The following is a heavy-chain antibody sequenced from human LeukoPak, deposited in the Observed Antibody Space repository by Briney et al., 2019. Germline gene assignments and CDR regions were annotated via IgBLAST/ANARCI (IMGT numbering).Heavy chain of an antibody. CDR2: IYTSGST. J-gene: IGHJ4*02. D-gene: IGHD4/OR15-4a*01. CDR3: ARESDLSNYDRTDY. CDR1: GGSISSGNYY. V-gene: IGHV4-61*02. Sequence: PSETLSLTCTVSGGSISSGNYYWSWIRQPAGKGLEWIGRIYTSGSTSYNPTLKSRVTISADTSKNQLSLKLTSVTAADTAVYYCARESDLSNYDRTDYWGQGTLVTVSS.